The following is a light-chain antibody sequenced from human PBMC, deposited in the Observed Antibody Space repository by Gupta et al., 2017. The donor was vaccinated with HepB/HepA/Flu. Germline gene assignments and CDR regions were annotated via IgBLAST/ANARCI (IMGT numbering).Light chain of an antibody. V-gene: IGLV1-44*01. CDR3: AAWDVRYVV. J-gene: IGLJ2*01. Sequence: QSVLTQPPSTSGTPGQRVTISCSGSSSNIGTNTVTWYQQVPGTAPNLLISSDNQRPSGVPVRFSGSKSGTSASLAINGLQSEDEADYYCAAWDVRYVVFGGGTKLTVL. CDR1: SSNIGTNT. CDR2: SDN.